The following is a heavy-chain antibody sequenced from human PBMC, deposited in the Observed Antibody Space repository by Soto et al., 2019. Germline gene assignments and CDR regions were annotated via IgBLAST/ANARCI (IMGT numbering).Heavy chain of an antibody. D-gene: IGHD4-17*01. CDR1: GGSISSGGYY. CDR2: IYYSGST. J-gene: IGHJ5*02. V-gene: IGHV4-31*03. Sequence: QVQLQESGPGLVKPSQTLSLTCTVSGGSISSGGYYWSWIRQHPGKGLEWIGYIYYSGSTYSNPSLKSRVTISVDTSKNQFSLKLSSVTAADTAVYYCARGSLDYDDYEYWFDPWGQGTLVTVSS. CDR3: ARGSLDYDDYEYWFDP.